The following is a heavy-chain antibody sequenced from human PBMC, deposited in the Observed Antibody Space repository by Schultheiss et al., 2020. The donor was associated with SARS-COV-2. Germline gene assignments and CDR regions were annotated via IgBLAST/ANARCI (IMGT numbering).Heavy chain of an antibody. CDR1: GYSFTSYG. V-gene: IGHV1-18*01. CDR3: ARVGVTTLYYYGMDV. CDR2: ISAYNGNT. D-gene: IGHD4-17*01. J-gene: IGHJ6*02. Sequence: GGSLRLSCKGSGYSFTSYGISWVRQAPGQGLEWMGWISAYNGNTNYAQKLQGRVTMTTDTSTSTAYMELRSLRSDDTAVYYCARVGVTTLYYYGMDVWGQGTTVTVSS.